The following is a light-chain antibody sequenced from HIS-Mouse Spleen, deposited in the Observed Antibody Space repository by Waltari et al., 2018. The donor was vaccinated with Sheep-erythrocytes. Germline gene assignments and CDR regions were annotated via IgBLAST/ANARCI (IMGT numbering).Light chain of an antibody. J-gene: IGLJ1*01. V-gene: IGLV1-44*01. Sequence: QSVLTQPPSASGTPGQRVTIPCSGSSSNIGSNTVNWYQQLPGTAPKLMIYDVSKRPSGVPDRFSGSKSGNTASLTISGLQAEDEADYYCCSYAGSYTNVFGTGTKVTVL. CDR2: DVS. CDR3: CSYAGSYTNV. CDR1: SSNIGSNT.